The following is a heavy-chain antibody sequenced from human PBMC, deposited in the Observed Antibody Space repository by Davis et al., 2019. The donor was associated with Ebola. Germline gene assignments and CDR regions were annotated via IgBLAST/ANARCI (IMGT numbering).Heavy chain of an antibody. Sequence: GESLKISCKGSGYSFTSYWIAWVRQMPGKGLEWMGIIYPGDSDTRYSPSFQGQVTISVDKSINTAYLQWSSLKASDTAMYYCARDPRSYFRAGGDDYWGQGTLVTVSS. CDR2: IYPGDSDT. J-gene: IGHJ4*02. D-gene: IGHD3-10*01. CDR1: GYSFTSYW. CDR3: ARDPRSYFRAGGDDY. V-gene: IGHV5-51*01.